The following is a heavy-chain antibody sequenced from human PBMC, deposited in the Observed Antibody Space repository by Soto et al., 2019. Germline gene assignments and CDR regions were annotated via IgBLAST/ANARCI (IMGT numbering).Heavy chain of an antibody. J-gene: IGHJ6*02. CDR1: GFTFSSYS. CDR2: ISSSSSYI. Sequence: GGSLRLSCAASGFTFSSYSMNWVRQAPGKGLEWVSSISSSSSYIYYADSVKGRFTISRDNAKNSLCLQMNSLRAEDTAVYYCARDQLPSITIFGEQTYGMDVWGQGTTVTVSS. D-gene: IGHD3-3*01. V-gene: IGHV3-21*01. CDR3: ARDQLPSITIFGEQTYGMDV.